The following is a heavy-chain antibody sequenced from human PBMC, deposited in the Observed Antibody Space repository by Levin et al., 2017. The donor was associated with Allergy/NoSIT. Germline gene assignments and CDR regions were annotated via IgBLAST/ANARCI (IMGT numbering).Heavy chain of an antibody. J-gene: IGHJ4*02. V-gene: IGHV3-11*05. D-gene: IGHD6-13*01. CDR1: GFTFRDYY. CDR3: ARGPLAAAVHY. CDR2: ISGTSSAI. Sequence: GESLKISCAASGFTFRDYYMSWIRQAPGKGLELVSYISGTSSAIIYADSVKGRFTISRDNAQNSLYLQMNSLRAEDTAVYFCARGPLAAAVHYWGQGTLVTVSS.